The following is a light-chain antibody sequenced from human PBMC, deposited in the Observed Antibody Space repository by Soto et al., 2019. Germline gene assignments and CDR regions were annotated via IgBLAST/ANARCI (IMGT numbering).Light chain of an antibody. J-gene: IGKJ1*01. Sequence: EIVMTQSPATLSVSPGERASLSCRASQIVSILLAWYQQKPGQAPRLLIHGASSRAADIPDRFSGSGSGTDFTLTINRLEPEDFAVYYCQQYDSSPRTFGQGTKVDI. V-gene: IGKV3-20*01. CDR3: QQYDSSPRT. CDR2: GAS. CDR1: QIVSIL.